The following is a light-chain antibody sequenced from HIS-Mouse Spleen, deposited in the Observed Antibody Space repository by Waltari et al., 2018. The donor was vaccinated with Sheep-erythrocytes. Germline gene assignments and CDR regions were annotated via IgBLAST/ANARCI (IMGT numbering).Light chain of an antibody. V-gene: IGLV2-23*01. J-gene: IGLJ3*02. Sequence: QSALTQPASVSGSPGQSITISCPGTSSDVGSYNLVSWYQQHPGKAPKLMIYEGSKRPSGVSNRFSGSKSGNTASLTSSGLQAEDEADYYCCSYAGSSTPVFGGGTKLTVL. CDR2: EGS. CDR1: SSDVGSYNL. CDR3: CSYAGSSTPV.